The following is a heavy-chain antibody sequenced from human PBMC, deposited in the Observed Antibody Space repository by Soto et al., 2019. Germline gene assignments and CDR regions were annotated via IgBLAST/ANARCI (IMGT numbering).Heavy chain of an antibody. CDR2: INPKSGGT. J-gene: IGHJ4*02. V-gene: IGHV1-2*02. CDR1: GYTFTVYY. CDR3: ARDLAKGGGSAGFAY. Sequence: QVQLVQSGAEVKKPGASVNVSCKASGYTFTVYYMHWVRQAPGQGLEWMGWINPKSGGTMYPQKFQGRVTMTWDTSISTAYMALTRLRSDDTAVYYCARDLAKGGGSAGFAYWGQGTLVTVYS. D-gene: IGHD1-26*01.